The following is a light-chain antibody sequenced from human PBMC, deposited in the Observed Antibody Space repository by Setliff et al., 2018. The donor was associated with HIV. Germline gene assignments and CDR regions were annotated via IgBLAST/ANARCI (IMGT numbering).Light chain of an antibody. Sequence: QSVLTQPPSVSAAPGQKVTVSCSANSSHFGGDSISWYQQFPGRAPRFFIDVNDQRPSGIPDRFSASKSATSATLIITGLQSGDEADYYCGARDDTLNIYVFGPGTKVTVL. CDR1: SSHFGGDS. CDR3: GARDDTLNIYV. CDR2: VND. V-gene: IGLV1-51*01. J-gene: IGLJ1*01.